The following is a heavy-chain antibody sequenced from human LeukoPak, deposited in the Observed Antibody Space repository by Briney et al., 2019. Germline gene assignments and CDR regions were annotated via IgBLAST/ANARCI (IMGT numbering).Heavy chain of an antibody. CDR1: GGSISGYY. CDR3: AKGISGITYFDY. D-gene: IGHD1-20*01. Sequence: SETLSLTCTVSGGSISGYYWSWIRQPPGKGLEWIGYIYSSGSTNYNPSLKSRVTISVDTSKNQFSLKLRSVTAADTAVYYCAKGISGITYFDYWGQGALVTVSS. CDR2: IYSSGST. V-gene: IGHV4-59*08. J-gene: IGHJ4*02.